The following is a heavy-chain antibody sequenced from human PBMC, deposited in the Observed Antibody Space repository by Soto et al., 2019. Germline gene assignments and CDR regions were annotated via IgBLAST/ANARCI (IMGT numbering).Heavy chain of an antibody. Sequence: QVQLVESGGGVVQPGRSLRLSCAASGFTFSSYAMHWVRQAPGKGLEWVAVISYDGSNKYYADSVKGRFTISRDNSKNTLYLLMNSLRAEDTAVYYCARSPGAFDIWGQGTMVTVSS. CDR1: GFTFSSYA. V-gene: IGHV3-30-3*01. CDR3: ARSPGAFDI. CDR2: ISYDGSNK. J-gene: IGHJ3*02.